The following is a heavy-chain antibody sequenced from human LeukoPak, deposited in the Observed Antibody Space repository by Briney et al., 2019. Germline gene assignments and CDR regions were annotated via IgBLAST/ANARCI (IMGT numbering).Heavy chain of an antibody. J-gene: IGHJ4*02. CDR1: GGSISSSSYY. CDR2: IYYSGST. Sequence: SETLSLTCTVSGGSISSSSYYWGWIRQPPGKGLEWIGSIYYSGSTYYNPSLKSRVTISVDKSKNQFSLKLSSVTAADTAVYYCARAHTPVYRGYDYWGQGTLVTVSS. V-gene: IGHV4-39*07. D-gene: IGHD5-12*01. CDR3: ARAHTPVYRGYDY.